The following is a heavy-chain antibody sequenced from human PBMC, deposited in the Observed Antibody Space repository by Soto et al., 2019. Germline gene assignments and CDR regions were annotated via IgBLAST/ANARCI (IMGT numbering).Heavy chain of an antibody. D-gene: IGHD6-19*01. V-gene: IGHV3-21*01. Sequence: GGSLRLSCAASGFTSRSFTMNWVRQAPGKGLEWVSTISSNSAYIYYTDALRGRFTISRDNAKNSLHLQMNSLRAEDTAVYYCTRDASRDSSARGWFDPWGPGTLVTVSS. CDR2: ISSNSAYI. CDR3: TRDASRDSSARGWFDP. J-gene: IGHJ5*02. CDR1: GFTSRSFT.